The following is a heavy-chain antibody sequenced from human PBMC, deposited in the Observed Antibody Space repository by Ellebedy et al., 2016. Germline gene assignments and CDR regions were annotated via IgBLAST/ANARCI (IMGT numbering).Heavy chain of an antibody. J-gene: IGHJ4*02. CDR3: ARGMRQGLWWPYFDY. Sequence: GGSLRLSCAASGFTFSSYDMHWVRQAPGKGLEWVAVISYDGSNEYYADSVKGRFTISRDNSKNTLYLQMNSLRPDDTAVYYCARGMRQGLWWPYFDYWGQGTLVTVSS. D-gene: IGHD2-21*01. V-gene: IGHV3-30*03. CDR2: ISYDGSNE. CDR1: GFTFSSYD.